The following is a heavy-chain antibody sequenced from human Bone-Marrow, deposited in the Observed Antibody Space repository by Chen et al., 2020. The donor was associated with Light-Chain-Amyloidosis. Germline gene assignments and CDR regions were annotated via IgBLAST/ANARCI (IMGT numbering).Heavy chain of an antibody. Sequence: EVQLVESGGGLLQRGGSLRLSCAASGFAFSSYAISWVRQAPGKGLEGVSTISGSGGSRYYGDSVKGRLTISRDNSKNALFLQMNRLRAEDTAVYYCAKDISYDDILPGYPADAFDIWGQGTMVTVSS. CDR1: GFAFSSYA. CDR2: ISGSGGSR. D-gene: IGHD3-9*01. CDR3: AKDISYDDILPGYPADAFDI. V-gene: IGHV3-23*04. J-gene: IGHJ3*02.